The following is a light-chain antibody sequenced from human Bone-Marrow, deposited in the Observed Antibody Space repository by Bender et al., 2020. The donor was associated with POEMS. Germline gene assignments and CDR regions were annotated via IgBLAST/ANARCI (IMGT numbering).Light chain of an antibody. J-gene: IGLJ1*01. CDR2: GVT. V-gene: IGLV1-40*01. CDR1: SSNIGTQGV. Sequence: QSVLTQPPSVSGAPGQEVIISCTGSSSNIGTQGVLHWYQQHPGRAPKLLIAGVTNRPSGVSDRFSASRSGTSASLAITGLQADDEADYYCQSYDVTLSSYVFGTGTKVTVL. CDR3: QSYDVTLSSYV.